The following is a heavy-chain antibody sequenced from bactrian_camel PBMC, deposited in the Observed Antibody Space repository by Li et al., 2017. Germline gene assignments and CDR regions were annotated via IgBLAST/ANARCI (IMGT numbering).Heavy chain of an antibody. V-gene: IGHV3S1*01. D-gene: IGHD2*01. J-gene: IGHJ4*01. CDR2: ITTGGNTT. Sequence: HVQLVESGGGSVQAGGSLRLSCAASAYTFKYGCMAWFRQAPGKEREGVAAITTGGNTTYYAEAVKGRFTISQDKAKNIMYLEMNDLKPEDTAIYYCAPDLQIRSGYCYKTNNYWGQGTQVTVS. CDR1: AYTFKYGC. CDR3: APDLQIRSGYCYKTNNY.